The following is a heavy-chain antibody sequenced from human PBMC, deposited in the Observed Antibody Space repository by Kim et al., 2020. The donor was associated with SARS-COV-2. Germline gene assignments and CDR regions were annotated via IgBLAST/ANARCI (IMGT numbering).Heavy chain of an antibody. CDR2: IWYDGSNK. D-gene: IGHD6-6*01. J-gene: IGHJ6*02. V-gene: IGHV3-33*06. CDR3: AKDLVSSWDTGSASYYYGMGG. Sequence: GGSLRLSCAASGFTFSSYGMHWVRQAPGKGLEWVAVIWYDGSNKYYADSVKGRFTISRDNSKNTLYLQMNSLRAEDTAVYYCAKDLVSSWDTGSASYYYGMGGWGQGTTVTVSS. CDR1: GFTFSSYG.